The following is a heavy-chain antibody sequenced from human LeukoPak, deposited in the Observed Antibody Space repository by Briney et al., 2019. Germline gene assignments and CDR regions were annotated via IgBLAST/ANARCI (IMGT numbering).Heavy chain of an antibody. CDR2: INPNSGGT. Sequence: ASEKLSCKSAGYTVTVYYMHWSRHGPGQGLGLMGCINPNSGGTKYSQKLQSRVTMTRDTSISTEYMELSRLTPDDTVVYYCGRVSLAYETGAHQPRRFDFWGKGHVVPVSS. D-gene: IGHD1-1*01. V-gene: IGHV1-2*02. CDR3: GRVSLAYETGAHQPRRFDF. J-gene: IGHJ4*02. CDR1: GYTVTVYY.